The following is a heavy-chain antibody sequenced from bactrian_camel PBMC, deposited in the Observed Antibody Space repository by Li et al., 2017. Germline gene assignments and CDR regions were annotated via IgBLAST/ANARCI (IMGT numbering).Heavy chain of an antibody. J-gene: IGHJ6*01. D-gene: IGHD6*01. Sequence: HVQLVESGGGSVQPGGSLNLSCAATGKTNVLNCMGWFRQAPGKGLEWVSAIASTGTTWYAGSVQDRFTMSRDNANTVTLQMNSLKTEDTATYYCAKEVWAVAAYFDYWSQGTQVTVS. CDR3: AKEVWAVAAYFDY. CDR1: GKTNVLNC. CDR2: IASTGTT. V-gene: IGHV3S1*01.